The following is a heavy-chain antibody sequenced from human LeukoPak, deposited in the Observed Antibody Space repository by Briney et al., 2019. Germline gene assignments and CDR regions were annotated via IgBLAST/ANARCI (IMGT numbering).Heavy chain of an antibody. D-gene: IGHD3-16*01. CDR2: VFYTGAT. Sequence: SETLSLTCAVYGGSLSGYYWTWIRQPPGKGLEWIASVFYTGATYYNPSLKSRVTISVDTSKNQFSLKLSSVTAADTAVYYCARETSQKGAHYMDVWGKGTTVTISS. V-gene: IGHV4-34*11. J-gene: IGHJ6*03. CDR3: ARETSQKGAHYMDV. CDR1: GGSLSGYY.